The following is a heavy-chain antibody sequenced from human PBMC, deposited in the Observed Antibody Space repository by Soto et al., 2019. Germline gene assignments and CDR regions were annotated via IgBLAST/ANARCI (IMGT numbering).Heavy chain of an antibody. CDR2: IYSGGST. CDR3: ASTVKSGYSSGWYGPRRAFDI. CDR1: GFTVSSNY. V-gene: IGHV3-66*01. Sequence: GGSLRLSCAASGFTVSSNYMSWVRQAPGKGLEWVSVIYSGGSTYYADSVKGRFTISRDNSKNTLYLQMNSLRAEDTAVYYCASTVKSGYSSGWYGPRRAFDIWGQGTMVTVSS. D-gene: IGHD6-19*01. J-gene: IGHJ3*02.